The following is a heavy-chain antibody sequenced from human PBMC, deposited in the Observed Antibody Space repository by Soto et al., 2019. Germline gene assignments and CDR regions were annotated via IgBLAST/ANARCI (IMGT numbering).Heavy chain of an antibody. J-gene: IGHJ4*02. Sequence: EVRLVESGGGLVQPGGSLRLSCAASGFTVSTTYMHWVRQAPGKGLEWVSLIYSGGSTNYADSVKGRFSISRDTSKNTLHLQMNSLRAEDTAVYYCARDIGLLGTFDYWGQGTLVTVSP. V-gene: IGHV3-66*01. CDR2: IYSGGST. D-gene: IGHD3-16*01. CDR1: GFTVSTTY. CDR3: ARDIGLLGTFDY.